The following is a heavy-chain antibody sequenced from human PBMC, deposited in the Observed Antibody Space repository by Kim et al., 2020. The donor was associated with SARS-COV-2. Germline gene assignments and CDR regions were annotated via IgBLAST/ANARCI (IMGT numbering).Heavy chain of an antibody. D-gene: IGHD5-18*01. J-gene: IGHJ4*02. CDR2: INTNTGNP. CDR3: ASNGGPGYSYGYHY. Sequence: ASVKVSCKASGYTFTSYAMNWVRQAPGQGLEWMGWINTNTGNPTYAQGFTGRFVFSLDTSVSTAYLQISSLKAEDTAVYYCASNGGPGYSYGYHYWGQGTLVTVSS. CDR1: GYTFTSYA. V-gene: IGHV7-4-1*02.